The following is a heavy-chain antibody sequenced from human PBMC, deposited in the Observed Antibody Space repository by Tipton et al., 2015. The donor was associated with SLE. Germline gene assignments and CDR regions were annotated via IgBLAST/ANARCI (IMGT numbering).Heavy chain of an antibody. V-gene: IGHV4-39*07. CDR1: GGSISSSSYY. CDR3: ARAPHRDYGDYGGDAFDI. D-gene: IGHD4-17*01. J-gene: IGHJ3*02. CDR2: IYYSGST. Sequence: TLSLTCTVSGGSISSSSYYWGWIRQPPGKGLEWIGSIYYSGSTYYNPSLKSRVTISADTSKNQFSLKLTSVTAADTAVYYCARAPHRDYGDYGGDAFDIWGQGTMVTVSS.